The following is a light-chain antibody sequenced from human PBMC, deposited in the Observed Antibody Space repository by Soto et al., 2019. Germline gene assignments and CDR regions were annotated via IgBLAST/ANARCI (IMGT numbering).Light chain of an antibody. V-gene: IGLV2-14*01. CDR1: SSDVGGYNY. CDR2: DVS. J-gene: IGLJ1*01. Sequence: QSALTRPASVSGSPGQSITISCTGTSSDVGGYNYVSWYQQHPGKAPKLMIYDVSNRPSGVSNRFSGSKSGNTASLSISGLQAEDEADYYCSSYTSSSARVFGPGTKVTVL. CDR3: SSYTSSSARV.